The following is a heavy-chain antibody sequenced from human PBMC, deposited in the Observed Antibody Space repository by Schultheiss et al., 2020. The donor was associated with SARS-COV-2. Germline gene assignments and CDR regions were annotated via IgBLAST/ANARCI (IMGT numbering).Heavy chain of an antibody. CDR1: GGSFSGYY. CDR3: ARWVFEAFDI. J-gene: IGHJ3*02. Sequence: SQTLSLTCAVYGGSFSGYYWSWIRQPPGKGLEWIGEINHSGSTNYNPSLKSRVTISVDTSKNQFSLKLSSVTAADTAVYYCARWVFEAFDIWGQGTMVTVSS. CDR2: INHSGST. V-gene: IGHV4-34*01. D-gene: IGHD6-13*01.